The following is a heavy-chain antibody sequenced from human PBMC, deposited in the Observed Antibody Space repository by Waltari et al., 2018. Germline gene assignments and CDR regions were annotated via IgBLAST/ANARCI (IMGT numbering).Heavy chain of an antibody. CDR1: GGSFSTYP. Sequence: HVQLVQSGGEVKKPGSSVKVSCRASGGSFSTYPIAWLRQAPGQGLEGMGRIIPVLETPSYAQKFQGRVTITADKSTSTAYMELSSLTSEDTAVYYCTRGPRGDHWGQGTLVTVSS. J-gene: IGHJ4*02. D-gene: IGHD3-16*01. V-gene: IGHV1-69*04. CDR3: TRGPRGDH. CDR2: IIPVLETP.